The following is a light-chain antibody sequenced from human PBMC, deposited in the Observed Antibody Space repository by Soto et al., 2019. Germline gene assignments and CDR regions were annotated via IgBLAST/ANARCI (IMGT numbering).Light chain of an antibody. Sequence: QSALTQPASVSGSPGQSITISCTGTSSDIGGYNRVSWSQQHPGDAPKLMIYEVSNRPSGVSNRFSGSKSGNTASLTISGLQPEDEAHYYCTSFTSSNTWVFGGGTKLTV. CDR1: SSDIGGYNR. CDR2: EVS. V-gene: IGLV2-14*03. J-gene: IGLJ3*02. CDR3: TSFTSSNTWV.